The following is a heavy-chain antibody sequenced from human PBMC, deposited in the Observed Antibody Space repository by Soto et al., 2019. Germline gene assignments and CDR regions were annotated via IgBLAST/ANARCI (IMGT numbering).Heavy chain of an antibody. CDR2: ISSSGSTI. D-gene: IGHD7-27*01. V-gene: IGHV3-48*03. J-gene: IGHJ2*01. CDR3: AREQTGYLYFDL. CDR1: GFTFSSYE. Sequence: GGSLRLSCAASGFTFSSYEMNWVRQDPGKGLEWVSYISSSGSTIYYADSVKGRFTISSDNAKNSLYLQMNSLRAEDMAVYYCAREQTGYLYFDLWVRGTLVTVSS.